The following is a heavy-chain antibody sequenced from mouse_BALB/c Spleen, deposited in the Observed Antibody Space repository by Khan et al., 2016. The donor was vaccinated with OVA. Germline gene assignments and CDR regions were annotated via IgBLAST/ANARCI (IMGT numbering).Heavy chain of an antibody. CDR3: AKKITTVDYYAMDY. CDR1: GFSLTSYG. D-gene: IGHD1-1*01. J-gene: IGHJ4*01. V-gene: IGHV2-5*01. CDR2: IWRGGST. Sequence: QVQLKESGPGLVQPSQSLSITCTVSGFSLTSYGVHWVRQSPGKGLEWLGVIWRGGSTDYNAAFMSRLSITKDNSKSQVFFKMNSLQADDTAIYYCAKKITTVDYYAMDYGGQGTSVTVSS.